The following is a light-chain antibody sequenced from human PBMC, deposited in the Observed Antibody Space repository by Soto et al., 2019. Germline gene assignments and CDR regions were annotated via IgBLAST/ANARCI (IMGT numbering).Light chain of an antibody. Sequence: EIVLTQSPATLSLSPGERATLSCRASETISKSLAWYQQRRGQPPRLLMYDVSSRASDLPARFSGSGSGTDFTLTISSREPEDFAIYYCQQRINWPFTFGPGTKVDF. V-gene: IGKV3-11*01. CDR2: DVS. CDR3: QQRINWPFT. J-gene: IGKJ3*01. CDR1: ETISKS.